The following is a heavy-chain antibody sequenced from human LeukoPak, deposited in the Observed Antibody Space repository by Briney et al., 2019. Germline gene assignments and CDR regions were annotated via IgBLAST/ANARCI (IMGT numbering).Heavy chain of an antibody. J-gene: IGHJ3*02. CDR1: GYTFTSYY. Sequence: ASVKVSCKASGYTFTSYYMHWVRQAPGQGLEWMGIINPSGGSTSYAQKFQGRVTMTRDTSTSTVYMELSSLRSEDTAVYYCARDAEAGIERVGAFDIWGQGTMVTVSS. V-gene: IGHV1-46*01. CDR2: INPSGGST. CDR3: ARDAEAGIERVGAFDI. D-gene: IGHD6-19*01.